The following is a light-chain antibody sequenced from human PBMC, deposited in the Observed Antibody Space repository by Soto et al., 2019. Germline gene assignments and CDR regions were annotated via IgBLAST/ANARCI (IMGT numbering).Light chain of an antibody. Sequence: GDRVTITCRASQSISSWLAWYQQKPGKAPKLLIYDASSLESGVPSRFSGSGSGTEFTLTISSLQPGDFATYYCQQYNNYLCTFGQGTKLEIK. CDR3: QQYNNYLCT. CDR2: DAS. V-gene: IGKV1-5*01. CDR1: QSISSW. J-gene: IGKJ2*02.